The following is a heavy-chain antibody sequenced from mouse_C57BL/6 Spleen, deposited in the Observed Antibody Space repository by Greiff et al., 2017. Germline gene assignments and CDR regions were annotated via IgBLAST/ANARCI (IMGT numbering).Heavy chain of an antibody. CDR1: GFTFSSYA. J-gene: IGHJ2*01. CDR3: AREGKPYFDY. V-gene: IGHV5-4*01. Sequence: DVMLVESGGGLVKPGGSLKLSCAASGFTFSSYAMSWVRQTPEKRLEWVATISDGGSYTYYPDNVKGRFTISRDNAKNNLYLQMSHLKSEDTAMYYCAREGKPYFDYWGQGTTLTVSS. CDR2: ISDGGSYT.